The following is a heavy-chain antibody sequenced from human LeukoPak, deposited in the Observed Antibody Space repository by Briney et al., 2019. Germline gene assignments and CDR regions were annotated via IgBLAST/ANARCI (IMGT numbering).Heavy chain of an antibody. V-gene: IGHV1-69*05. CDR3: AREGSGYQLNWFDH. D-gene: IGHD3-22*01. CDR2: IIPIFGTA. Sequence: ASVKVSCKASGGTFTSYAISWVRQAPGQGLEWMGRIIPIFGTANYAQKFQGRVTITTDEYTSTAYMELSSLRSEDTAVYYCAREGSGYQLNWFDHWGQGTLVTVSS. CDR1: GGTFTSYA. J-gene: IGHJ5*02.